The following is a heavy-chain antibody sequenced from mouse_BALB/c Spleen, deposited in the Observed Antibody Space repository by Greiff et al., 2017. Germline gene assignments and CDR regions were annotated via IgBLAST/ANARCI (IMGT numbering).Heavy chain of an antibody. J-gene: IGHJ1*01. V-gene: IGHV2-6-4*01. CDR1: GFSLSRYS. Sequence: VKLMESGPGLVAPSQSLSITCTVSGFSLSRYSVHWVRQPPGKGLEWLGMIWGGGSTDYNSALKSRLSISKDNSKSQVFLKMNSLQTDDTAMYYCASLYYDYDVWYFDVWGAGTTVTVSS. CDR3: ASLYYDYDVWYFDV. D-gene: IGHD2-4*01. CDR2: IWGGGST.